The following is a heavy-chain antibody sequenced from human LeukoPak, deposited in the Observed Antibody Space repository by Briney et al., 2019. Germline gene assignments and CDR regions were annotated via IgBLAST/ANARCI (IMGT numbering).Heavy chain of an antibody. J-gene: IGHJ5*02. CDR2: INPSGGST. D-gene: IGHD3-10*01. CDR3: ARDWGSYYYGSGRVVADQTFDWFDP. V-gene: IGHV1-46*01. CDR1: GYTFTSYY. Sequence: GASVKVSCKASGYTFTSYYMHWVRQAPGQGLEWMGIINPSGGSTSYAQKFQGRVTMTRDTSTSTVYMELSSLRSEDTAVYYCARDWGSYYYGSGRVVADQTFDWFDPWGQGTLVTVSS.